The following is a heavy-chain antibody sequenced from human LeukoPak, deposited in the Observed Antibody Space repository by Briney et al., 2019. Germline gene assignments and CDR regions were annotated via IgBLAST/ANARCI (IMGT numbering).Heavy chain of an antibody. CDR3: ARDRYYYDSSGTRWFDS. Sequence: PSETLSLTCTVSGVSISSCYWTWIRQPPGKGLEWIGYIYHSGSTNYNPSLKSRVTISVDTSKNQFSLKLSSVTAADTAVYYCARDRYYYDSSGTRWFDSWGQGTLVTVSS. J-gene: IGHJ5*01. CDR1: GVSISSCY. V-gene: IGHV4-59*01. CDR2: IYHSGST. D-gene: IGHD3-22*01.